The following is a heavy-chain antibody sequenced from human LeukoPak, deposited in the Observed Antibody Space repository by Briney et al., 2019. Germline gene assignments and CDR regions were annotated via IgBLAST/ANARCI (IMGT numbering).Heavy chain of an antibody. J-gene: IGHJ6*02. D-gene: IGHD3-10*01. V-gene: IGHV3-30*02. CDR2: IRYDGSNK. CDR3: AKDPPLLWFGELLESYGMDV. Sequence: PGGPLRLSCAASGFTFSSYGMHWVRQAPGKGLEWVAFIRYDGSNKYYADSVKGRFTISRDNSKNTLYLQMNSLRAEDTAVYYCAKDPPLLWFGELLESYGMDVWGQGTTVTVSS. CDR1: GFTFSSYG.